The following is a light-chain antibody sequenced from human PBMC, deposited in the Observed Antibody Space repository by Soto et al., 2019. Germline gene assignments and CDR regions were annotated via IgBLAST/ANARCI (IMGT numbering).Light chain of an antibody. CDR3: GTWDSSLSDWV. J-gene: IGLJ3*02. V-gene: IGLV1-51*01. Sequence: QSVLTQPPSVSAAPGQKVTISCSGSSSNIGNNYVSWYQQLPGTAPKLLIYDNNKRPSGIPDRFSGSKSGTSATLGITGLQTGDEADYYCGTWDSSLSDWVLGGGTQLTVL. CDR2: DNN. CDR1: SSNIGNNY.